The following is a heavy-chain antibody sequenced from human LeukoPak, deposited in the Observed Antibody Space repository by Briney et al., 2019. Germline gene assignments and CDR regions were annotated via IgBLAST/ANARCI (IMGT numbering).Heavy chain of an antibody. V-gene: IGHV3-48*02. D-gene: IGHD1-7*01. CDR3: ARVANSNYYFDC. CDR1: GFTFSSYN. CDR2: ISGSSGTI. Sequence: GGSLRLPCTASGFTFSSYNMNWVRQTPGKGLEWLSYISGSSGTIYYADSVKGRFTISRDNAKNSLDLQMSSLRDEDTALYYCARVANSNYYFDCWGQGTLVTVSS. J-gene: IGHJ4*02.